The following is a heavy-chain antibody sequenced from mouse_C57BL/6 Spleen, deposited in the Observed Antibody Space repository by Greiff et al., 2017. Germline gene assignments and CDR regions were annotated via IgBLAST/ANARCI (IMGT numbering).Heavy chain of an antibody. CDR1: GFTFSSYA. CDR3: ARGPYYSSYEGGRDY. V-gene: IGHV5-4*01. Sequence: EVQGVESGGGLVKPGGSLKLSCAASGFTFSSYAMSWVRQTPEKRLEWVATISDGGSYTYYPDNVKGRFTISRDNAKNNLYLQMSHLKSEDTAMYYCARGPYYSSYEGGRDYWGQGTSVTVSS. CDR2: ISDGGSYT. J-gene: IGHJ4*01. D-gene: IGHD2-5*01.